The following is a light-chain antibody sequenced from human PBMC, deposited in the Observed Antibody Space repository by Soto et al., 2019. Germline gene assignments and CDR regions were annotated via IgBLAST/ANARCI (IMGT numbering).Light chain of an antibody. CDR2: GAS. CDR1: QSVTYDQ. CDR3: QFYGSSLIT. V-gene: IGKV3-20*01. Sequence: PGERATLSCRASQSVTYDQLAWYRQTPGQAPRLLIYGASSRATGTPDRFSGSGSGTDFTLTISRLEPEDSAVYYCQFYGSSLITCGQGTRLEIK. J-gene: IGKJ5*01.